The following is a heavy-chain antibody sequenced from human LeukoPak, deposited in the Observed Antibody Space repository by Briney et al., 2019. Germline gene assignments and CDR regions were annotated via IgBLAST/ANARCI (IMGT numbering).Heavy chain of an antibody. CDR3: AKDYYGSSSEGYYFDY. CDR2: ISSSGSTI. V-gene: IGHV3-48*03. Sequence: GGSLRLSCAASGFTFSSYEMTWVRQAPGKGLEWVPYISSSGSTIYYADSVKGRFTISRDNAKNSLYLQMNSLRAEDTAVYYCAKDYYGSSSEGYYFDYWGQGTLVTVSS. D-gene: IGHD6-13*01. J-gene: IGHJ4*02. CDR1: GFTFSSYE.